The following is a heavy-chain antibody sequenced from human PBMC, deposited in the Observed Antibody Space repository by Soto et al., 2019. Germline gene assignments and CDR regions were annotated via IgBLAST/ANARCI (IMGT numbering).Heavy chain of an antibody. Sequence: PSETLSLTCAVSGGSISSGGYSWSWIRQPPGKGLEWIGYIYHSGSTYYNPSLKGRVTISVDRSKNQFSLKLSSVTAADTAVYYCARVTGVATGTGYFDYWGQGTLVTVSS. J-gene: IGHJ4*02. CDR1: GGSISSGGYS. D-gene: IGHD5-12*01. CDR3: ARVTGVATGTGYFDY. V-gene: IGHV4-30-2*01. CDR2: IYHSGST.